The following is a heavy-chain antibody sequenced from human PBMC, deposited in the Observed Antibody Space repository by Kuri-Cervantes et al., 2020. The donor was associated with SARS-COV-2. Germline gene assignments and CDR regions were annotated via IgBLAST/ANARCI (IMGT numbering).Heavy chain of an antibody. J-gene: IGHJ3*01. CDR1: GFTFASYD. D-gene: IGHD5-18*01. Sequence: ASVKVSCKASGFTFASYDISWVRQAPGQGLEWMGRISASSGDTNYLQKFQGRVTVTTDASTSTACMELMSLRSDDTAVYFCARGGYIYGYDAFDVWGQGTKVTVSS. CDR2: ISASSGDT. CDR3: ARGGYIYGYDAFDV. V-gene: IGHV1-18*01.